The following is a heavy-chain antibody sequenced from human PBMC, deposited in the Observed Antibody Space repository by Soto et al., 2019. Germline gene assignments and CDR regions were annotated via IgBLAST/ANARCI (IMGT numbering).Heavy chain of an antibody. CDR2: ISFDGSTE. CDR1: GFTFISYA. J-gene: IGHJ6*02. CDR3: ARSRHGSGSYTHFYYGLDV. V-gene: IGHV3-30-3*01. D-gene: IGHD3-10*01. Sequence: QVQLVESGGGVVQPGRSLRLSCATSGFTFISYAMHWVRQAPGKGLEWVAVISFDGSTEYYADSVKGRFTISRDNSKDTVYPQMNSLRSEDTAVYYCARSRHGSGSYTHFYYGLDVWGPGTTVTVSS.